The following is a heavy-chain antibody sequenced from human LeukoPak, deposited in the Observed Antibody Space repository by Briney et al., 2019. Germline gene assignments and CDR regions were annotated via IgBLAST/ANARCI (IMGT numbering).Heavy chain of an antibody. J-gene: IGHJ3*01. Sequence: GGSLRLSCAASGFTFNDFAMTWVRQAPGKGLEWVSSIGDAGTYYADSAKGRFTISRDNSKNMLYLQLNSLRAGDTAMYYCAKNLGPFDVRGQGTMVTVSS. CDR1: GFTFNDFA. CDR2: IGDAGT. D-gene: IGHD3-16*01. CDR3: AKNLGPFDV. V-gene: IGHV3-23*01.